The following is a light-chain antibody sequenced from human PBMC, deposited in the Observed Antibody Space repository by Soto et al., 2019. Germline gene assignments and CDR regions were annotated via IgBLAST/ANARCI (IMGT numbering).Light chain of an antibody. V-gene: IGLV1-44*01. Sequence: QSVLTQPPSASGTPGQRVTISCSGTSSNIGIKTVNWYQQLPGTALKLLIHSDNQRPSGVPARFSGSKSGTSASLAISGVQSEDEADYHCATWDDSLNAVIFGGGTKVTVL. CDR2: SDN. CDR3: ATWDDSLNAVI. J-gene: IGLJ2*01. CDR1: SSNIGIKT.